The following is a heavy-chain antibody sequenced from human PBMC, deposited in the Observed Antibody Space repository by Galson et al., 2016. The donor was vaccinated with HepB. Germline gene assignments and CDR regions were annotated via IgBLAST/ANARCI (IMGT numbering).Heavy chain of an antibody. CDR2: ISWNSGSI. CDR3: VRGQTAAVTEFDY. D-gene: IGHD6-13*01. Sequence: SLRLSCAVSGFTFDEYAMHWVRQAPGKGLEWVSGISWNSGSIGYADSVKGRFTISRDNAKNSLYLQMNSLRPEDTALYYCVRGQTAAVTEFDYWGQGTLVTVSS. J-gene: IGHJ4*02. V-gene: IGHV3-9*01. CDR1: GFTFDEYA.